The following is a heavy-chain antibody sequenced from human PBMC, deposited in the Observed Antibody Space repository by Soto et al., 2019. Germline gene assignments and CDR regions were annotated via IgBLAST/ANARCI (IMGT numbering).Heavy chain of an antibody. CDR1: GGSISSYY. V-gene: IGHV4-59*01. D-gene: IGHD5-18*01. J-gene: IGHJ4*02. Sequence: SETLSLSCTVSGGSISSYYWSWIRQPPGKGLERIGYIYYSGSTNYNPSLKSRVTISVXXXXXXFXLXLXXXTAAXTAVYDCARSSRIGIQLWLRYFDYWGQGSLVTVSS. CDR3: ARSSRIGIQLWLRYFDY. CDR2: IYYSGST.